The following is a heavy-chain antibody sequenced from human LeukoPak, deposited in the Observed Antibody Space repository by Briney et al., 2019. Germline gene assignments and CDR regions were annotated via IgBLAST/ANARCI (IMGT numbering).Heavy chain of an antibody. J-gene: IGHJ4*02. D-gene: IGHD5-24*01. CDR2: IYYSGST. V-gene: IGHV4-31*03. CDR1: GGSISNAAYY. CDR3: ARVEAATTNPRFDY. Sequence: SSETLSLTCTVSGGSISNAAYYWSWIRQHPGKGLEWIGYIYYSGSTYYNPSLKSRVTISVDTSKNQFSLDLSSVTAADTAMYYCARVEAATTNPRFDYWGQGTLVTVSS.